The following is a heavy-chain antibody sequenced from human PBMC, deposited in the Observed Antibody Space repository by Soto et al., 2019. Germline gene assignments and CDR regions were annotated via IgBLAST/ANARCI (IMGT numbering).Heavy chain of an antibody. CDR2: IVVGSGNT. CDR3: AADDSSGWYWFDY. D-gene: IGHD6-19*01. Sequence: SVKVSCKASGFTFTSSAVQWVRQARGQRLEWIGWIVVGSGNTNYAQKFQERVTITRDMSTSTAYMELSSLRSEDTAVYYCAADDSSGWYWFDYWGQGTLVTVSS. V-gene: IGHV1-58*01. J-gene: IGHJ4*02. CDR1: GFTFTSSA.